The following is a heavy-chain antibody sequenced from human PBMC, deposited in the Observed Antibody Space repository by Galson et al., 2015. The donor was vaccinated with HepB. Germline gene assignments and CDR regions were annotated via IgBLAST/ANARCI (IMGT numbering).Heavy chain of an antibody. CDR2: IKQDGSDK. CDR3: AREIRYYYDSSGYCNPYFDY. V-gene: IGHV3-7*01. CDR1: GVTFSRYW. J-gene: IGHJ4*02. D-gene: IGHD3-22*01. Sequence: SRRLACAASGVTFSRYWMCWVRQAPGKGREWVANIKQDGSDKCYLDSGRGRFTIPRDNAKNSLYLQMNSLRAEDTALYYCAREIRYYYDSSGYCNPYFDYWGQGSLVTVSS.